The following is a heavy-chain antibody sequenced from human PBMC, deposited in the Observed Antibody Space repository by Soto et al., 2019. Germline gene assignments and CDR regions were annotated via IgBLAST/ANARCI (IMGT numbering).Heavy chain of an antibody. CDR2: IYYSGTT. CDR1: GGSISSGDYY. Sequence: PSETLSLTCTVSGGSISSGDYYWTWIRQPPGKGLEYIGYIYYSGTTYYTPSLRSRLTISVDSSKNQFSLKLSSLTASDTAVYYCARDHSGYVDYWGQGTLVTVSS. J-gene: IGHJ4*02. D-gene: IGHD5-12*01. CDR3: ARDHSGYVDY. V-gene: IGHV4-30-4*01.